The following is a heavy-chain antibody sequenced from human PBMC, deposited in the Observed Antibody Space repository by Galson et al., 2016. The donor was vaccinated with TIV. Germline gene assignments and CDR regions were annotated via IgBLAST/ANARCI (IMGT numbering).Heavy chain of an antibody. Sequence: QSGAEVKKPGESLKISCKGSGYSFASYWIGWVRQMPGKGLECMGVIYPGDSDTRYSPTLQGQVTISADKSLSTAYLQWSSLKASDTAMYYCAREPRSGNYFDYWGQGALVTVSS. V-gene: IGHV5-51*03. CDR1: GYSFASYW. D-gene: IGHD2-15*01. CDR2: IYPGDSDT. J-gene: IGHJ4*02. CDR3: AREPRSGNYFDY.